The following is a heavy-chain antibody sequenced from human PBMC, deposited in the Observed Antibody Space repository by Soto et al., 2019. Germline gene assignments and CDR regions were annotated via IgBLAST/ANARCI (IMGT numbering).Heavy chain of an antibody. Sequence: SQTLSLTCASSGDSVSSNSAAWNWIRQSPSRGLEWLGRTYYRSKWYNDYAVSVKSRITINPDTSKNQFSLQLNSVTPEDTAVYYCARDRLAVAVTGEFGYYYYGMDVWGQGTTVTVSS. CDR3: ARDRLAVAVTGEFGYYYYGMDV. CDR2: TYYRSKWYN. V-gene: IGHV6-1*01. CDR1: GDSVSSNSAA. J-gene: IGHJ6*02. D-gene: IGHD6-19*01.